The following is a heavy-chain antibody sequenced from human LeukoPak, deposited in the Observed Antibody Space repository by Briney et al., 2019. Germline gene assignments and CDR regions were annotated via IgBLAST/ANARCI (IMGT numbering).Heavy chain of an antibody. CDR1: GFTFSSYD. Sequence: PGGSLRLSCAASGFTFSSYDMHWVRQAPGKGLVWVSRINSDGSSTSYADSVKGRFTVSRDNAKNTLYLQMNSLRAEDTAVYYCARDHRGSGSNYYYYYMDVWGKGTTVTISS. D-gene: IGHD3-10*01. CDR3: ARDHRGSGSNYYYYYMDV. J-gene: IGHJ6*03. CDR2: INSDGSST. V-gene: IGHV3-74*01.